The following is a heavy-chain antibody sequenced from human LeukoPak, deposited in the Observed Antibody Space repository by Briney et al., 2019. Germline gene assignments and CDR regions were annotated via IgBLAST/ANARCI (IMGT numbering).Heavy chain of an antibody. Sequence: SETLSLTCTVSGGSINTYFWSWIRQPPGKGLEWIGYIYYSGSTNYNPSLKSRVTISVDTSKNQFSLKLSSVTAADTAVYYCASRPTTWGFFDSWGQGTLVTVSS. D-gene: IGHD4-17*01. CDR2: IYYSGST. CDR3: ASRPTTWGFFDS. CDR1: GGSINTYF. J-gene: IGHJ4*02. V-gene: IGHV4-59*01.